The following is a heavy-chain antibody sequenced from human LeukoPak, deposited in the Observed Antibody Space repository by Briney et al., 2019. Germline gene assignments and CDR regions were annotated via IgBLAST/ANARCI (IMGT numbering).Heavy chain of an antibody. Sequence: SETPSLTCTVSGGSISSSSYYWGWIRQPPGKGLEWIGSIYYSGSTYYNPSLKSRVTISVDTSKNQFSLKLSSVTAADTAVYYCARLRCSSTSCYFYYYYYGMDVWGQGTTVTVSS. D-gene: IGHD2-2*01. CDR1: GGSISSSSYY. J-gene: IGHJ6*02. CDR3: ARLRCSSTSCYFYYYYYGMDV. CDR2: IYYSGST. V-gene: IGHV4-39*01.